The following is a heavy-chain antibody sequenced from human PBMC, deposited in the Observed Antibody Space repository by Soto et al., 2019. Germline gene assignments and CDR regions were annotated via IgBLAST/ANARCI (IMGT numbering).Heavy chain of an antibody. CDR1: GYTFTSYG. Sequence: QVQLVQSGAEVKKPGASVKVSCKASGYTFTSYGISWERQAPGQGLEWMGWISAYNGNTNYAQKLQGRVTMTTDTSTRTAYMELRSLRSDDTAVYYCASDGDYDSSVLMSYWGQGTLVPVSS. CDR3: ASDGDYDSSVLMSY. D-gene: IGHD3-22*01. V-gene: IGHV1-18*01. CDR2: ISAYNGNT. J-gene: IGHJ4*02.